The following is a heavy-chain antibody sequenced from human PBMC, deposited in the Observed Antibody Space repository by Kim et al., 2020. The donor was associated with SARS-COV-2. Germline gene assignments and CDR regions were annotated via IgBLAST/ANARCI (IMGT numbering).Heavy chain of an antibody. CDR2: ISYDGSNK. CDR1: GFTFSSYA. V-gene: IGHV3-30-3*01. D-gene: IGHD1-26*01. CDR3: ARVYSGSYSDYYYYYGMDV. J-gene: IGHJ6*02. Sequence: GGSLRLSCAASGFTFSSYAMHWVRQAPGKGLEWVAVISYDGSNKYYADSVKGRFTISRDNSKNTLYLQMNSLRAEDTAVYYCARVYSGSYSDYYYYYGMDVWGQGTTVTVSS.